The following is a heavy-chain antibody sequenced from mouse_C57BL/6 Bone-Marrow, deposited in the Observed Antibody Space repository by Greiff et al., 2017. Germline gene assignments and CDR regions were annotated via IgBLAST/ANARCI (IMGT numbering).Heavy chain of an antibody. D-gene: IGHD1-1*01. V-gene: IGHV12-3*01. CDR3: AGDRITTVVASPAY. CDR2: ITHSGET. CDR1: GFPITSGYY. J-gene: IGHJ3*01. Sequence: VHLVESGPGLVKPSQSLFLTCSITGFPITSGYYWIWIRQSPGKPLEWMGYITHSGETFYNPSLQSPISITRETSKNQFFLQLNSVTTEDTAMYYCAGDRITTVVASPAYWGQGTLVTVSA.